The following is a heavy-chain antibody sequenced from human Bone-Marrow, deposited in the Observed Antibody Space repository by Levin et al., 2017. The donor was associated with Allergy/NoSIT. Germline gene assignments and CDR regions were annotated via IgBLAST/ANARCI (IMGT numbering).Heavy chain of an antibody. CDR2: LYLSGTN. V-gene: IGHV4-30-2*01. D-gene: IGHD3-16*01. CDR3: ARDWRSSFDI. CDR1: GGSIPNAAYS. J-gene: IGHJ3*02. Sequence: SQTLSLTCVVSGGSIPNAAYSWTWIRQPPGRGLEWIGYLYLSGTNSYNPSLKSRVAISGDRSKNQFSLKLTSVTAADSAIYYCARDWRSSFDIWGQGTMVTVSS.